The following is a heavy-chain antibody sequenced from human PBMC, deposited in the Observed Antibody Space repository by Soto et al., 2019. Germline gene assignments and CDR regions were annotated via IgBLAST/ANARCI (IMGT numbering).Heavy chain of an antibody. V-gene: IGHV3-23*01. D-gene: IGHD1-20*01. CDR2: ISGSGGSS. Sequence: EVQLLESGEGLVQPGGYLRLSCVASGFTFDNYAMSWVRQAPGKGLEWVSVISGSGGSSYYADSVKGRFTISRDNSRSTLYVQMDSLRADDTAVYYCAKGPQYNWNRGYFDLWGRGTLVTVSS. CDR3: AKGPQYNWNRGYFDL. J-gene: IGHJ2*01. CDR1: GFTFDNYA.